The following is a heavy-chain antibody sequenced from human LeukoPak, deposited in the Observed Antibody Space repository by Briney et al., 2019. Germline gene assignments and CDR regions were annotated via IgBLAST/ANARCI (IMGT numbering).Heavy chain of an antibody. D-gene: IGHD6-19*01. CDR1: GFTFNIYA. J-gene: IGHJ4*02. CDR3: ARDLSAAFDF. CDR2: LVYDERI. V-gene: IGHV3-33*08. Sequence: GGSLRLSCAASGFTFNIYALHWVRQAPGKGLEWVARLVYDERIDYANSVKGRFSISRDNSKNTLFLDMSDLRVEDTAVYYCARDLSAAFDFWGQGVLVTVSS.